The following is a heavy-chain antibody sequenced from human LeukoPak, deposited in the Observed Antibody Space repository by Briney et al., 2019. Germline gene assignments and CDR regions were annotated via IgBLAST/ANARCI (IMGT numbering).Heavy chain of an antibody. D-gene: IGHD3-22*01. CDR3: AKAPSLHYYDSSGYYTYFDS. J-gene: IGHJ4*02. V-gene: IGHV3-9*01. CDR1: GFTFDDYA. CDR2: IIWVSGNI. Sequence: GGSLRLSCAASGFTFDDYAMHWVRQAPGKGLEWVSVIIWVSGNIGYADSVKGRFTISRDNAKNSLYLQMNSLRADDTALYYCAKAPSLHYYDSSGYYTYFDSWGQGTLVTVSS.